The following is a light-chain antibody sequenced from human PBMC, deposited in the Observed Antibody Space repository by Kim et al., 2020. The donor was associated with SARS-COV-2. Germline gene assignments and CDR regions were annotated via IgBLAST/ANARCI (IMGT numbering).Light chain of an antibody. CDR3: QQSYTTPT. Sequence: DIQMTQSPSSLSASVGDTVTITCRASQHINSYLNWYQQKPGKAPELLIYAASSLQSGVPSRFSGSGSGTDFTLTASSLQPEDSATYYCQQSYTTPTFGQGTKLEI. J-gene: IGKJ2*01. CDR2: AAS. V-gene: IGKV1-39*01. CDR1: QHINSY.